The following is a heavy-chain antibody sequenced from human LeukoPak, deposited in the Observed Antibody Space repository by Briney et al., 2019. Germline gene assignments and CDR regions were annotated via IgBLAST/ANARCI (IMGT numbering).Heavy chain of an antibody. D-gene: IGHD1-26*01. Sequence: GGSLRLSCAASGFTVSSSYMSWVRQAPGKGLEWVSVIYSGGSTYYTDSVKGRFTISRDNSKNTLYLQMNSLRAEDTAVHYCARDLGGSHEYWGQGTLVTVSS. J-gene: IGHJ4*02. CDR2: IYSGGST. CDR3: ARDLGGSHEY. V-gene: IGHV3-53*01. CDR1: GFTVSSSY.